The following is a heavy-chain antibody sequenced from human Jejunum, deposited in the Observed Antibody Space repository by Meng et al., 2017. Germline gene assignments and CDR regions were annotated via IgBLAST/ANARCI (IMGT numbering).Heavy chain of an antibody. CDR1: GFTFSSYA. CDR3: AKRYCSDGACCGFDN. Sequence: GGSLRLSCAASGFTFSSYAVNWVRQAPGKGLEWVSGITPSGDRPIYADSVKGRFTVSRANSKNTVYLQMNSLRADDTAVYYCAKRYCSDGACCGFDNWGQGPLAPSPQ. CDR2: ITPSGDRP. D-gene: IGHD2-8*01. J-gene: IGHJ4*02. V-gene: IGHV3-23*01.